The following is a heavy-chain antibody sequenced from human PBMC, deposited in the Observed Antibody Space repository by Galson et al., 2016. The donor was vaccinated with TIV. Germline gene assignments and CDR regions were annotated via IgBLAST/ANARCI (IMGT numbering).Heavy chain of an antibody. J-gene: IGHJ5*02. CDR3: ARVRFCGKTSRHHYFDT. CDR1: GFTFSSYG. D-gene: IGHD2-2*01. V-gene: IGHV3-33*01. CDR2: IWYDGSNE. Sequence: SLRLSCAASGFTFSSYGMHWVRQAPGKGLEWVAVIWYDGSNENYAESVKGRFTISRDNSKNTLYLQMNSLRVEDTAVYFCARVRFCGKTSRHHYFDTWGQGTLVTVSS.